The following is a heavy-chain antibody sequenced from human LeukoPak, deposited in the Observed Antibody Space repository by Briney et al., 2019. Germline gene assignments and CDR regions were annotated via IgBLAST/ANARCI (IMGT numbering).Heavy chain of an antibody. CDR2: INPSGGST. V-gene: IGHV1-46*03. D-gene: IGHD3-16*02. CDR3: ARDGTMITFGGVIATYPFDY. CDR1: GYTFTSYY. Sequence: GASVKVSCKASGYTFTSYYMHWVRQAPGQGLEWMGIINPSGGSTSYAQKFQGRVTMTRDTSTSTVYMELSSLRSEDTAVYYCARDGTMITFGGVIATYPFDYWGQGTLVTVSS. J-gene: IGHJ4*02.